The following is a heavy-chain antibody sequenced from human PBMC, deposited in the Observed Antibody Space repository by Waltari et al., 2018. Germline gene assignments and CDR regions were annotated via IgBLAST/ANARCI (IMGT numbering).Heavy chain of an antibody. CDR2: IYYSGST. CDR3: ARYSSGWYVWGLDHYYYGMDV. V-gene: IGHV4-59*01. Sequence: QVQLQESGPGLVKPSETLSLTCTVSGGSISSYYWSWIRQPPGKGLEWIGYIYYSGSTNDNPSLKSRVTTSVDTSKNQFSLKLSSATAADTAVYYCARYSSGWYVWGLDHYYYGMDVWGQGTTVTVSS. D-gene: IGHD6-19*01. J-gene: IGHJ6*02. CDR1: GGSISSYY.